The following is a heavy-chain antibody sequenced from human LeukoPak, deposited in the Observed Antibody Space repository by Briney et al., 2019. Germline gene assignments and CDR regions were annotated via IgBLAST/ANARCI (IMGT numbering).Heavy chain of an antibody. D-gene: IGHD2-21*02. CDR1: GGSMSDYY. J-gene: IGHJ6*03. Sequence: PSETLSLTCTVSGGSMSDYYLAWIRQPPGGGLEWMGYVYNSGNTDSTPSLTRRATISMDTSKKHLSPHIRSVTPTDTAIYYSAKAQRCEQSSGVCYPAYYYFFIAVWGKGTTVTVSS. CDR3: AKAQRCEQSSGVCYPAYYYFFIAV. V-gene: IGHV4-59*12. CDR2: VYNSGNT.